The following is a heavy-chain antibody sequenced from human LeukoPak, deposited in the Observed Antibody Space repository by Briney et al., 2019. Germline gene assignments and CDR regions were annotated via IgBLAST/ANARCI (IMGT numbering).Heavy chain of an antibody. CDR2: IYYSGST. CDR1: GGSISSSSYY. J-gene: IGHJ4*02. CDR3: ASLTDYYGSGSYGY. D-gene: IGHD3-10*01. Sequence: PSETLSLTCTVSGGSISSSSYYWGWIRQPPGKGLEWIGSIYYSGSTYYNPSLKSRVTISVDTSKNQFSLKLSSVTAADTAVYYCASLTDYYGSGSYGYWGQGTLVTVSS. V-gene: IGHV4-39*01.